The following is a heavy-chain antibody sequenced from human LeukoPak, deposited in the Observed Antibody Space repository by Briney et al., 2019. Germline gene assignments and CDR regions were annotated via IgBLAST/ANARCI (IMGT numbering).Heavy chain of an antibody. CDR3: VRDFGNY. CDR1: GFTFSDYW. CDR2: VKEDGSQK. Sequence: PGGSLRLSCAASGFTFSDYWMSWVRQAPGKGLEWVASVKEDGSQKYYVDSVKGRFIISRDNAKNSLYLQMNSLRAEDTAVYYCVRDFGNYWGQGTLVSVSS. D-gene: IGHD3-10*01. V-gene: IGHV3-7*04. J-gene: IGHJ4*02.